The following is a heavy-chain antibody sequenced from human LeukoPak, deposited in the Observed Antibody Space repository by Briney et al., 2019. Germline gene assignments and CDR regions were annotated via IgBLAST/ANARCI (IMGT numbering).Heavy chain of an antibody. J-gene: IGHJ6*03. CDR2: IYSSGTT. V-gene: IGHV4-31*03. CDR1: GGSMNSGNYY. D-gene: IGHD6-25*01. CDR3: ASSAATYYSYFYYSMGV. Sequence: PSETLSLTCRVSGGSMNSGNYYWSWIRQHPGRGLEWIGYIYSSGTTYYNPSLKSRVTISVDTSKNQFSLILSSVTAADTAVYYCASSAATYYSYFYYSMGVWGNGTTVTVSS.